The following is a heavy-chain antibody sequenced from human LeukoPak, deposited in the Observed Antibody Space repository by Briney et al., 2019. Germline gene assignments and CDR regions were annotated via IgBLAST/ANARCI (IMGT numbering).Heavy chain of an antibody. CDR3: VRDIYSGYELDY. CDR2: ISSSSSYI. J-gene: IGHJ4*02. D-gene: IGHD5-12*01. CDR1: GYTFSSYA. Sequence: GGSLRLSCAASGYTFSSYAMNWVRQAPGKGLEWVSSISSSSSYIYYADSVKGRFTISRDNAKNSLYLQMNSLRAEDTAVYYCVRDIYSGYELDYWGQGTLVTVSS. V-gene: IGHV3-21*01.